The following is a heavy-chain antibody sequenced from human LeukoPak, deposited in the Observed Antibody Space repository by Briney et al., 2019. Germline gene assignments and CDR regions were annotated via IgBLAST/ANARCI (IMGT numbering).Heavy chain of an antibody. J-gene: IGHJ4*02. CDR2: IYYSGST. Sequence: PSETLSPTCTVSGGSINSYYWSWIRQPPGKGLEWIGYIYYSGSTNYNPSLKSRVTISVDTSKNQFSLKLSSVTAADTAVYYCARGDSSSWHRGYFDYWGQGTLVTVSS. V-gene: IGHV4-59*01. CDR1: GGSINSYY. CDR3: ARGDSSSWHRGYFDY. D-gene: IGHD6-13*01.